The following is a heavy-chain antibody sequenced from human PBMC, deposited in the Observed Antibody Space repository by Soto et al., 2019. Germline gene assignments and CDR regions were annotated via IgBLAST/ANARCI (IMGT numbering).Heavy chain of an antibody. Sequence: QVQLQESGPGLVKPSGTLSLTCALSGASIITDNWWSWVRQPPGKEMEWIGEIYHSGNTNFNPSVKSRVTISVDTSKKQFSLTVSSVTAADTAIYYCARASASSKLRGVVINWGEGTLVTVSS. CDR2: IYHSGNT. CDR1: GASIITDNW. CDR3: ARASASSKLRGVVIN. D-gene: IGHD3-10*01. J-gene: IGHJ4*02. V-gene: IGHV4-4*02.